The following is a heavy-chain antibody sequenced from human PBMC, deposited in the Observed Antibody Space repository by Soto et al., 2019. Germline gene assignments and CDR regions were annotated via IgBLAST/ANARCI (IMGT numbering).Heavy chain of an antibody. V-gene: IGHV1-8*01. Sequence: QVQLVQSGAEVKKPGASVKVSCKASGYTFTSYDINWVRQATGKGLEWMGWMNTNSGNTGHAQKFQGRVTMTRNTSISTAYIELSSLRSEDTAVYYCAGALYGDNVDYWSQGTLVTVSS. CDR1: GYTFTSYD. J-gene: IGHJ4*02. CDR3: AGALYGDNVDY. CDR2: MNTNSGNT. D-gene: IGHD4-17*01.